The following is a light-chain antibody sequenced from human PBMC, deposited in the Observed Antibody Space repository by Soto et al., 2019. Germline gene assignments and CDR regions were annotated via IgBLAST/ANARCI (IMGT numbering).Light chain of an antibody. CDR1: SSDVGAYNY. Sequence: QSVLTQPPSASGSPGQSVTISCTGTSSDVGAYNYVSWYQQYPGKAPKLMIYEVSKRPSGVPDRFYGSKSGKTASLTVSGLPPEDEDAYYCTSYAGSNIWVFGGGTKVTVL. CDR2: EVS. V-gene: IGLV2-8*01. J-gene: IGLJ3*02. CDR3: TSYAGSNIWV.